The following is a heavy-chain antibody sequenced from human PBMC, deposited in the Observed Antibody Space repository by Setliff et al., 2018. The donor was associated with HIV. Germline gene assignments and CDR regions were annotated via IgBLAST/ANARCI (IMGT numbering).Heavy chain of an antibody. V-gene: IGHV3-23*01. D-gene: IGHD2-15*01. CDR2: ISGSNSRT. CDR3: AKHECSGGCYYYMDV. J-gene: IGHJ6*03. CDR1: GFNFMFFA. Sequence: PGGSLRLSCTAPGFNFMFFAMSWVRQAPGKGLEWVSGISGSNSRTDYVDSVKGRFTISRDKPKNTLYLQLNSLRAEDTAVYYCAKHECSGGCYYYMDVWGKGIMVTVS.